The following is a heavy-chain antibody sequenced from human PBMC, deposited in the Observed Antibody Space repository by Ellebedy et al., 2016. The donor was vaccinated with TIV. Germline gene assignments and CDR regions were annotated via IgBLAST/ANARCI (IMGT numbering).Heavy chain of an antibody. CDR1: GFTFSSYA. CDR2: ISGSGGST. J-gene: IGHJ6*03. CDR3: ARAPTAIFAHFYYYYYYMDV. D-gene: IGHD2-21*02. Sequence: GESLKISXAASGFTFSSYAMSWVRQAPGRRLEWVSAISGSGGSTHYVDSVRGRFTISRDNSKNTLCLQMTSLRAEDTAVYYCARAPTAIFAHFYYYYYYMDVWGKGTTVTVSS. V-gene: IGHV3-23*01.